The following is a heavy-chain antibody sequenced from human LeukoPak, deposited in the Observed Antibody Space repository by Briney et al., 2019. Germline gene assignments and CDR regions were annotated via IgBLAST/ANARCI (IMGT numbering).Heavy chain of an antibody. J-gene: IGHJ4*02. D-gene: IGHD2-21*02. CDR3: ARGNMEVTPTYFDY. Sequence: SQTLSLTCTVSGGSISSGGYYWSWIRQHPGKGLELIGYIYYSGSTYYNPSLKSRVTISVDTSKNQFSLKLSSVTAADTAVYYCARGNMEVTPTYFDYWGQGTLVTVSS. V-gene: IGHV4-31*03. CDR2: IYYSGST. CDR1: GGSISSGGYY.